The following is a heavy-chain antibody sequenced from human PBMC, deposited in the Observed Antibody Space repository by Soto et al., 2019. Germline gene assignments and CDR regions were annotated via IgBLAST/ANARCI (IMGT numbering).Heavy chain of an antibody. CDR2: IKSKTDGWTT. CDR3: IADSYCDRSGYLY. D-gene: IGHD3-22*01. CDR1: GFTFSNAW. J-gene: IGHJ4*02. Sequence: EVQLVESGGGLVKPGGSLRLSCAASGFTFSNAWMSWVSQAPGKGLEWVGRIKSKTDGWTTDYAAPVKGRFTRSRDDSKNTLYLQMNSLKTEDTAVYYCIADSYCDRSGYLYWGQGTLVTV. V-gene: IGHV3-15*01.